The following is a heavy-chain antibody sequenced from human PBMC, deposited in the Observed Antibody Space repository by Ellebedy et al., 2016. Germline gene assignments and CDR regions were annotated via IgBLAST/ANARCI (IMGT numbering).Heavy chain of an antibody. J-gene: IGHJ3*01. CDR1: GGSVSSDY. V-gene: IGHV4-59*02. CDR2: VLHTGTT. Sequence: GSLRLSCDVSGGSVSSDYWNWIRRPPGKGLEWIGYVLHTGTTNYNPSLKSRVTMSVDTSKSQISLRLTSVTAADTAVYYCAKWNGGWYAFDVWGQGTMVTVSS. CDR3: AKWNGGWYAFDV. D-gene: IGHD6-19*01.